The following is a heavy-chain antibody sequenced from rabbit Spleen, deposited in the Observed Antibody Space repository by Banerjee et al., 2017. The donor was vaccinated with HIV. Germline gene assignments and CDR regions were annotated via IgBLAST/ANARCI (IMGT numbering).Heavy chain of an antibody. D-gene: IGHD1-1*01. V-gene: IGHV1S45*01. CDR1: GFSFTSSYY. CDR3: ARGGGHWIDYFTL. J-gene: IGHJ4*01. Sequence: QEQLEESGGDLVKPEGSLTLTCTASGFSFTSSYYMCWVRQAPGKGLEWIACIDTGFSGSTYYASWAKGRFTISKTSSTTVTLQMTSLSAADTATYFCARGGGHWIDYFTLWGPGTLVTVS. CDR2: IDTGFSGST.